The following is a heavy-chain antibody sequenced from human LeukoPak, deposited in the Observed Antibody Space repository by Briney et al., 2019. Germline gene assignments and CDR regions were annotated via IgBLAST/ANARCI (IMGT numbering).Heavy chain of an antibody. CDR1: GGSISSYY. V-gene: IGHV4-59*12. J-gene: IGHJ4*02. D-gene: IGHD4-17*01. CDR3: ARDENGDLDY. CDR2: IYYSGST. Sequence: SETLSLTCTVSGGSISSYYWSWIRQPPGKGLEWIGYIYYSGSTNYNPSLKSRVTISVDTSKNQFSLKLSSVTAADTAVYYCARDENGDLDYWGQGTLVTVSS.